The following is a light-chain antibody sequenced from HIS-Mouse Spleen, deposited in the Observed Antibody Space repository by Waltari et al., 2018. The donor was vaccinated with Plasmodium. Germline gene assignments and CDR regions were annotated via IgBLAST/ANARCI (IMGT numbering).Light chain of an antibody. V-gene: IGLV3-10*01. CDR3: YSTDSSGNHRV. J-gene: IGLJ3*02. CDR2: EDS. Sequence: SYELTQPPSVSVSPGQTARIPSAGDALPNKYAYLYQQKSGHAPVLVIYEDSKRPPWIPERFSGSSSGTMATLTISGAQVEDEADYYCYSTDSSGNHRVFGGGTKLTVL. CDR1: ALPNKY.